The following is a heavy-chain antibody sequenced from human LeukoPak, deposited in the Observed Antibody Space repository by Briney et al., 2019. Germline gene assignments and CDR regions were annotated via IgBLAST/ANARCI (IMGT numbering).Heavy chain of an antibody. J-gene: IGHJ6*02. D-gene: IGHD1-26*01. CDR3: ARGRSNYYGMDV. Sequence: NTSETLSLTCTVSGGSVSSGSYYWSWIRQPPGKGLEWIGYIYYNGNTNYSPSPKSRVTMSVDTSKNLFSLKVSSVTAADTAVYYCARGRSNYYGMDVWGQGTTVTVSS. CDR2: IYYNGNT. V-gene: IGHV4-61*01. CDR1: GGSVSSGSYY.